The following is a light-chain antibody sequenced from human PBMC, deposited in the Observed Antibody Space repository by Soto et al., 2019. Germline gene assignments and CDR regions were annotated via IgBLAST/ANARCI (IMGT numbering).Light chain of an antibody. CDR1: QSVSSSY. CDR2: GAS. Sequence: EIVLTQSPGTLSLSPGERATLSCRASQSVSSSYLAWYQQKHGQAPRPLIYGASSRATGIPDRFSGSGSGTDFTLTISRLEPEDFAVYYCQQYGSSPWTFGQGTKVEIK. J-gene: IGKJ1*01. CDR3: QQYGSSPWT. V-gene: IGKV3-20*01.